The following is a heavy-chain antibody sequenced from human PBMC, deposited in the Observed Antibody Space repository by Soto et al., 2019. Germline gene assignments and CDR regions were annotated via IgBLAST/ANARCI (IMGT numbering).Heavy chain of an antibody. CDR3: ARDDKDEYGADRGGFGC. D-gene: IGHD2-8*01. CDR2: IWYDGSNK. J-gene: IGHJ4*02. CDR1: GFSFSIFG. Sequence: QVHLVESGGGVVQPGTSLRLSCAASGFSFSIFGMHWVRQAPGKGLEWVAGIWYDGSNKYYADSVKGRFSISRDNSKNTLYLQMNSLRAEDTAVYYCARDDKDEYGADRGGFGCWGQGTLFTVSS. V-gene: IGHV3-33*01.